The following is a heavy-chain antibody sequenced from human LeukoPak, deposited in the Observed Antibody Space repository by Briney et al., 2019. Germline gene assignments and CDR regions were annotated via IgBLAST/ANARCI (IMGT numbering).Heavy chain of an antibody. CDR2: IYYSGST. CDR1: GGSISSSSYY. Sequence: SETLSLTCTVSGGSISSSSYYWGWIRQPPGKGLEWIGSIYYSGSTYYNPSLRSRVTISVDTSKNQFSLKLSSVTAADTAVYYCATWITMIVVVTSYWGQGTPVTVSS. J-gene: IGHJ4*02. D-gene: IGHD3-22*01. V-gene: IGHV4-39*01. CDR3: ATWITMIVVVTSY.